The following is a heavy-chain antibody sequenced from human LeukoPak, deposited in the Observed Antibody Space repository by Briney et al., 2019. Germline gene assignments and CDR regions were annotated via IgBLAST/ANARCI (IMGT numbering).Heavy chain of an antibody. V-gene: IGHV1-69*13. J-gene: IGHJ4*02. CDR3: GRCDYGDYGVGY. CDR2: IIPIFGTA. D-gene: IGHD4-17*01. Sequence: SVQVSCKASGGTFISYAISWVRQAPGQGLEWMGGIIPIFGTANYAQKFQGRVTITADESTSTAYMELSSLRSEDTAVYYCGRCDYGDYGVGYWGQGTLVTVSS. CDR1: GGTFISYA.